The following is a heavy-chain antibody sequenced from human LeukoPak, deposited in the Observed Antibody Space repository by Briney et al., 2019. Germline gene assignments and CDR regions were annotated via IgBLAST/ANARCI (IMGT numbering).Heavy chain of an antibody. CDR2: ITYSGAT. D-gene: IGHD1-20*01. Sequence: SETLSLTCTVSGDSISSSTSSTTYYWGWIRQPPGKGLEWIGSITYSGATHYNESLKSRVTISVDTSRNQFSLRPSSVTAADTAVYFCARHGGRYNWSPSDWGQGTLVTVSS. CDR3: ARHGGRYNWSPSD. CDR1: GDSISSSTSSTTYY. V-gene: IGHV4-39*01. J-gene: IGHJ4*02.